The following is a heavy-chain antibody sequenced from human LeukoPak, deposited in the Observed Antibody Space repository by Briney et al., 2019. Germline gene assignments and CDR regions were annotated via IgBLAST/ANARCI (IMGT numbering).Heavy chain of an antibody. CDR1: GDSVSSNGAA. D-gene: IGHD1-20*01. CDR3: ARERWITGKPIDC. CDR2: TYYRSKWSN. J-gene: IGHJ4*02. V-gene: IGHV6-1*01. Sequence: SQTLSLTCAISGDSVSSNGAAWNWIRQSPSRGLEWLGRTYYRSKWSNDYALSVKSRIIINADTSKNQFSLQLNSVTPEDTAVYYCARERWITGKPIDCWGQGTLVTVSS.